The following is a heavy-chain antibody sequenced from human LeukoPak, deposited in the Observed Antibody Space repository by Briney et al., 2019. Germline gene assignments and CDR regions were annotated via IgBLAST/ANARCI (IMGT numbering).Heavy chain of an antibody. Sequence: SETLSLTCTVSGGSISSYYWSWIRQPPGKGLEWIGYIYYSGSTNYNPSLKSRVTISVDTSKNQFSLKLSSVTAADTAVYYCARGGFLEWLLYFDYWGQGTLVTVSS. D-gene: IGHD3-3*01. V-gene: IGHV4-59*01. J-gene: IGHJ4*02. CDR1: GGSISSYY. CDR3: ARGGFLEWLLYFDY. CDR2: IYYSGST.